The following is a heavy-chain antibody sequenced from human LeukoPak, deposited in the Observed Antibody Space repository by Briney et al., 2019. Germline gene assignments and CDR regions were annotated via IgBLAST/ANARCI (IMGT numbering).Heavy chain of an antibody. CDR3: ATIEGAAGDY. CDR1: GFTFSSYS. V-gene: IGHV3-21*01. Sequence: GGSLRLSFAASGFTFSSYSMNWVRQAPGKGLEWVSSISSSSSYIYYADSVKGRFTISRDNAKNSLYLQMNSLRAEDTAVYYCATIEGAAGDYWGQGTLVTVSS. CDR2: ISSSSSYI. D-gene: IGHD6-13*01. J-gene: IGHJ4*02.